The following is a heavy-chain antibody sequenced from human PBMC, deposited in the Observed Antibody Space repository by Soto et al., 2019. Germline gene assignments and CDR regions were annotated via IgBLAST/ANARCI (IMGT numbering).Heavy chain of an antibody. CDR3: ARHRVDCSGGSCLISVEDT. CDR2: IDPSGGST. CDR1: GSTFTTHY. J-gene: IGHJ5*01. V-gene: IGHV1-46*01. Sequence: GASVRVSCKAAGSTFTTHYRHWVRQVPGQGLEWMGIIDPSGGSTTYAQKFQGRVTMTRDTSTSTVYMELISLRSEDTAVYYCARHRVDCSGGSCLISVEDTWG. D-gene: IGHD2-15*01.